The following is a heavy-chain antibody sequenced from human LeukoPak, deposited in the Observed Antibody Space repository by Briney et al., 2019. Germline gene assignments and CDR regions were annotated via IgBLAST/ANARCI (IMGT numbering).Heavy chain of an antibody. V-gene: IGHV3-30-3*01. D-gene: IGHD5-24*01. CDR2: ISYDGSNK. CDR1: GFTFSNYA. Sequence: GRSLRLSCAASGFTFSNYAMHWVRQAPGKGLEWVAFISYDGSNKHYADSVKGRFTFSRDNSKNTLYIQKNSLRPEDTAVYYCARARFGYNRGPFDYWGEGILVTVSS. CDR3: ARARFGYNRGPFDY. J-gene: IGHJ4*02.